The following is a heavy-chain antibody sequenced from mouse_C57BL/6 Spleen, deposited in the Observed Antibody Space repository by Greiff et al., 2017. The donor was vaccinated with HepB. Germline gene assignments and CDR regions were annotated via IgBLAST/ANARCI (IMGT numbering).Heavy chain of an antibody. CDR1: GYTFTDYY. CDR3: ARHYYGSSRDY. CDR2: INPNNGGT. V-gene: IGHV1-26*01. Sequence: EVQLQQSGPELVKPGASVKISCKASGYTFTDYYMNWVKQSHGKSLEWIGDINPNNGGTSYNQKFKGKATLTVDKSSSTAYMELRSLTSEDSAVYYCARHYYGSSRDYWGQGTTLTVSS. J-gene: IGHJ2*01. D-gene: IGHD1-1*01.